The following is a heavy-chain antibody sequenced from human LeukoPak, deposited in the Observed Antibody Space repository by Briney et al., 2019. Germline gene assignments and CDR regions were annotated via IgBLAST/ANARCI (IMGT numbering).Heavy chain of an antibody. CDR2: IYPDDSDT. J-gene: IGHJ6*03. Sequence: GGSLKISCKASGYTFTNYWIGWVRQMPGKGLEWMAMIYPDDSDTKYSPSFQGQVTISVDESINTAYLQWSSPKASDTAIYYCARHEVGGDSSSGYEYYYYMDVWGKGTAVTVSS. CDR3: ARHEVGGDSSSGYEYYYYMDV. CDR1: GYTFTNYW. D-gene: IGHD3-3*01. V-gene: IGHV5-51*01.